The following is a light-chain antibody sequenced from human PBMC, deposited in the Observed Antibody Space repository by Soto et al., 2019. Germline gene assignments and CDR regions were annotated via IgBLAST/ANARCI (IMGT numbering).Light chain of an antibody. CDR2: DAS. V-gene: IGKV3-20*01. Sequence: EIVFTQSPGTLSLSPGATATLSCRASQSIISSYLAWYQQKPGQAPRLLIYDASSRATGIPDRFSGSGSGTDFTLTISRLEPEDFAMYYCLHHGSSLWTFGQGTKVDI. CDR3: LHHGSSLWT. J-gene: IGKJ1*01. CDR1: QSIISSY.